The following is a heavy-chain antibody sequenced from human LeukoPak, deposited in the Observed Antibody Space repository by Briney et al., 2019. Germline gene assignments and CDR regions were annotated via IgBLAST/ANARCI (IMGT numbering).Heavy chain of an antibody. CDR3: ARSQGGNTLWFDP. V-gene: IGHV1-46*01. D-gene: IGHD4-23*01. Sequence: GASVKVSCKASGYTFTSYYMHWVRQAPGQGLEWMGIINTSGGSTTYAQKFQGRVSMTRDTSTSTVYLEVSSLRSEDTAVYYCARSQGGNTLWFDPWGQGTQVTVSS. J-gene: IGHJ5*02. CDR2: INTSGGST. CDR1: GYTFTSYY.